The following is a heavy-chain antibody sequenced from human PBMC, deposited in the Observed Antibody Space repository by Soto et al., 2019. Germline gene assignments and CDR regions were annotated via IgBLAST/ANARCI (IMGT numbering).Heavy chain of an antibody. V-gene: IGHV1-2*06. J-gene: IGHJ6*03. D-gene: IGHD5-12*01. CDR3: ARESGGATATLDYYYFYMDI. Sequence: ASVKVSCKASGYSFSDYYLHWVRQAPGHGPEWMGRINPNSGDTKFAQKFQGRVTMTRDTSVRTAFMELNWLKPDDTAVYYCARESGGATATLDYYYFYMDIWGKGTTVTVSS. CDR1: GYSFSDYY. CDR2: INPNSGDT.